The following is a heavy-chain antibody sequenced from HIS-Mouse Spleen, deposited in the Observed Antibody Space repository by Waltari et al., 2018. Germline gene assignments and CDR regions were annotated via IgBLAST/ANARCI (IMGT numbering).Heavy chain of an antibody. CDR1: GYTFTGYY. CDR3: ARGRYSSSWYYFDY. J-gene: IGHJ4*02. V-gene: IGHV1-2*02. CDR2: IYPNMVGT. D-gene: IGHD6-13*01. Sequence: QVQLVQSGAEVKKPGASVKVSCKASGYTFTGYYMHWVRQAPGQGLEGMGWIYPNMVGTNYAERLQGRVTMTRDTSISRAYMELSRLRSDDTAVYYCARGRYSSSWYYFDYWGQGTLVTVSS.